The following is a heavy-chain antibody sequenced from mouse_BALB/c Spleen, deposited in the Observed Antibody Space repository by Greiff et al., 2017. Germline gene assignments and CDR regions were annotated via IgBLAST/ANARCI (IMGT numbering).Heavy chain of an antibody. CDR3: ARRAIYYGNSYAMDD. Sequence: VQLQQSGPELVKPGASVKVSCKASGYAFTSYNMYWVKQSHGKSLEWIGYIDPYNGGTSYNQKFKGKATLTVDKSSSTAYMHLNSLTSEDSAVYYCARRAIYYGNSYAMDDWGQGTSVTVSS. CDR2: IDPYNGGT. D-gene: IGHD2-1*01. CDR1: GYAFTSYN. J-gene: IGHJ4*01. V-gene: IGHV1S135*01.